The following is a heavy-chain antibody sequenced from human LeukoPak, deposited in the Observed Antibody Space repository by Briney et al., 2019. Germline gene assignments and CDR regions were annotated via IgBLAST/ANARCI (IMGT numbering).Heavy chain of an antibody. CDR2: ISGSGGST. V-gene: IGHV3-23*01. CDR3: AKDRGNQLLPYDY. CDR1: GFTFSSYA. J-gene: IGHJ4*02. Sequence: PGGSLRLSCAASGFTFSSYAMSWVRQAPGKGLEWVSGISGSGGSTYYADSVKGRFTISRDNSKNTLYLQMNSLRVEDTAVYYCAKDRGNQLLPYDYWGQGTLVTVSS. D-gene: IGHD2-2*01.